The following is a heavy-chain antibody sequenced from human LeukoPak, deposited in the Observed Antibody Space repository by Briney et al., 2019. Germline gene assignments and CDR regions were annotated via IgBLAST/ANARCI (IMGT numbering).Heavy chain of an antibody. Sequence: VGSLRLSCAASGFTFTNYAISWVRQAPGKGLEWASAISGTGGSTFYADSVKGRFTISRDNSRNTLYLLINSLRAEDTAVYYCAKLNSGSYLFYFDYWGQGTLVTVSS. J-gene: IGHJ4*02. V-gene: IGHV3-23*01. CDR3: AKLNSGSYLFYFDY. D-gene: IGHD1-26*01. CDR1: GFTFTNYA. CDR2: ISGTGGST.